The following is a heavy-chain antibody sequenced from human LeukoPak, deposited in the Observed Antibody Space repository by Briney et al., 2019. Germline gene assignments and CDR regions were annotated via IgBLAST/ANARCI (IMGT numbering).Heavy chain of an antibody. CDR1: GFTLSSNW. V-gene: IGHV3-7*01. J-gene: IGHJ4*02. D-gene: IGHD3-10*01. CDR2: IKKDGSEQ. Sequence: GGSLRLSCAASGFTLSSNWMSWVRQAPGKGLEWVANIKKDGSEQYYVDSVKGRFTISRDNAKNSVYLQMNSLRVEDTAVYYCAPYWYGSGTSLGYWGQGTLVTVSS. CDR3: APYWYGSGTSLGY.